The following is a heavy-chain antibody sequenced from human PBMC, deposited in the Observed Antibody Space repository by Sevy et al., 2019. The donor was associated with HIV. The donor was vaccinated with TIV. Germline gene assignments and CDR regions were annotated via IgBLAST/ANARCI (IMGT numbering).Heavy chain of an antibody. CDR3: ARGYCSTTSCYGSKYYFDY. CDR1: GFTFSSYW. D-gene: IGHD2-2*01. V-gene: IGHV3-74*01. J-gene: IGHJ4*02. Sequence: GGSLRLSCAASGFTFSSYWMHWVRQAPGKGLVWVSRINSDGSSTRYADSVKGRFTISRDNAKNTLYLQMNSLRAEDTAVYYCARGYCSTTSCYGSKYYFDYWGQGTLVTVSS. CDR2: INSDGSST.